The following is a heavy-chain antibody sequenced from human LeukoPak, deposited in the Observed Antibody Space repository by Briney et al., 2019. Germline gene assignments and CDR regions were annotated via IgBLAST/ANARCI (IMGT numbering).Heavy chain of an antibody. CDR1: EFTFSSYA. V-gene: IGHV3-23*01. CDR2: ISGSGGTT. CDR3: AKGGSGWYKYDC. Sequence: GGSLRLSCAASEFTFSSYAMSWVRQAPGKGLEWVSAISGSGGTTYYADSVKGRFTISRDNPKNTLYLQMDSLRAEDTAVYYCAKGGSGWYKYDCWGQGTLVSVSS. D-gene: IGHD6-19*01. J-gene: IGHJ4*02.